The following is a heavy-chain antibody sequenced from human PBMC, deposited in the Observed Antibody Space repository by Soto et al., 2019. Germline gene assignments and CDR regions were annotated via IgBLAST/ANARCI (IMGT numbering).Heavy chain of an antibody. CDR2: IYWDDDK. CDR1: GFSLSTSGVG. CDR3: AHSLIPNWGSRGAFDY. D-gene: IGHD7-27*01. V-gene: IGHV2-5*02. Sequence: QITLKESGPTLVKPKQTLTLTCTFSGFSLSTSGVGVGWIRQPPGKALEWFALIYWDDDKRYSTSLKSRLTITKDTSKTQVVLTMTNMAPVDTATYYCAHSLIPNWGSRGAFDYWGEGTLVTVSS. J-gene: IGHJ4*02.